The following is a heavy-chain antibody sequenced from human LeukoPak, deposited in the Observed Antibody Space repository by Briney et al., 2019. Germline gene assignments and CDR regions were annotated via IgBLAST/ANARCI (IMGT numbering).Heavy chain of an antibody. V-gene: IGHV4-59*01. CDR3: AREMYSSGWYADS. CDR1: GGSISSYY. J-gene: IGHJ5*01. CDR2: IYYSGST. D-gene: IGHD6-19*01. Sequence: SETLSLTCTVSGGSISSYYWSWIRQPPGNGLEWIGYIYYSGSTNYNPSLKSRVTISVDTSKNRFSLKLSSVTAADTAVYYCAREMYSSGWYADSWGQGTLVTVSS.